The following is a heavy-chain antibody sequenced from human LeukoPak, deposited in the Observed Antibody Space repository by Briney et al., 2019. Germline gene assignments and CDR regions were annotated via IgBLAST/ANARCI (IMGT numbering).Heavy chain of an antibody. CDR1: GYSISSGYY. V-gene: IGHV4-38-2*02. Sequence: TPSETLSLTCTVSGYSISSGYYWGWIRQPPGKGLEGIGSIYYSGGTYYNPSLKSRVTISVDTSKNQFSLKLSSVTAADTAVYYCARLSRRRGKTMVRGVILNHYWGQGTLVSVSS. D-gene: IGHD3-10*01. J-gene: IGHJ4*02. CDR2: IYYSGGT. CDR3: ARLSRRRGKTMVRGVILNHY.